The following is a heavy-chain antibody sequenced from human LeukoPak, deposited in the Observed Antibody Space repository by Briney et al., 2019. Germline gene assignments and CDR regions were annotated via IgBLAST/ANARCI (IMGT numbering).Heavy chain of an antibody. V-gene: IGHV3-23*01. Sequence: GGSLRLSCAASGFTFSSYAMSWVRQAPGKGLEWVSGISGSGDSTDYADSVKGRFTISRDNSKNTLYQQMDSLRAEDTAVYYCAKDVLTTVVTPDWDYWGQGTLVTVSS. CDR2: ISGSGDST. CDR3: AKDVLTTVVTPDWDY. CDR1: GFTFSSYA. J-gene: IGHJ4*02. D-gene: IGHD4-23*01.